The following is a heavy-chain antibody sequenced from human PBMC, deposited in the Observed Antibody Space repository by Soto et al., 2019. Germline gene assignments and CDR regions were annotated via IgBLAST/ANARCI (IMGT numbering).Heavy chain of an antibody. D-gene: IGHD2-2*01. Sequence: GESLKISCKGSGYSFTSYWIGWVRQMPGKGMEWMGIIYPGDSDTRYSPSFQGQVTISADKSISTAYLQWSSLKASDTAMYYCARRWCISTSCYQPGYDAFDIWGKGTMVTVAS. CDR2: IYPGDSDT. V-gene: IGHV5-51*01. CDR3: ARRWCISTSCYQPGYDAFDI. J-gene: IGHJ3*02. CDR1: GYSFTSYW.